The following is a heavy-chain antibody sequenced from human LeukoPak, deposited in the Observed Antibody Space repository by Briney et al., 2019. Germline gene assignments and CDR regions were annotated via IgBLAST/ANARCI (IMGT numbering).Heavy chain of an antibody. J-gene: IGHJ3*02. V-gene: IGHV3-9*01. CDR1: GVTFVDYV. CDR2: ISWNSGSI. Sequence: PGGALRLSCAASGVTFVDYVMHGVWHAPGKGVERGSGISWNSGSIGSADSVYCRFTISRDNAKNSLYLQMISLSAEDTAFYSCAKDSAASIAVAGGRGAFDIWGQGTMVTVSS. D-gene: IGHD6-19*01. CDR3: AKDSAASIAVAGGRGAFDI.